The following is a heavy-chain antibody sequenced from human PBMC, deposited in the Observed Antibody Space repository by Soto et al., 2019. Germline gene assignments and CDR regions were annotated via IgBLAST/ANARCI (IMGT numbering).Heavy chain of an antibody. V-gene: IGHV3-7*01. CDR2: IKQDGSEK. D-gene: IGHD3-3*01. CDR1: GFTFSSYW. Sequence: EVQLVESGGGLVQPGGSLRLSCAASGFTFSSYWMSWVRQAPGKGLEWVANIKQDGSEKYYVDSVKGRFTISRDNAKNSLYLQMNSLRAEDTAVYYCAREGAIFGVVHKGDYYYYYGMDVWGQGTTVTVSS. J-gene: IGHJ6*02. CDR3: AREGAIFGVVHKGDYYYYYGMDV.